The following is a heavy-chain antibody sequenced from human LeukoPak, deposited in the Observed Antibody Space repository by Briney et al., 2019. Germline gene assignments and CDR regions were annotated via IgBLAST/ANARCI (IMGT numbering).Heavy chain of an antibody. Sequence: GSLSLSCAASGFTFSTFAMIWVRQPPGKGLEWVSSIFPSGGEIHYADSVRGRFTISRDNSKSTLSLQMNSLRAEDTAIYYCATYRQVLLSFESWGQGTLVTVSS. CDR1: GFTFSTFA. V-gene: IGHV3-23*01. J-gene: IGHJ4*02. CDR2: IFPSGGEI. D-gene: IGHD2-8*02. CDR3: ATYRQVLLSFES.